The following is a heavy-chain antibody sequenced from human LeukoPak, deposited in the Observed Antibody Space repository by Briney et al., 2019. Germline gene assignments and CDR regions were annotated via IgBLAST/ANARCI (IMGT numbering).Heavy chain of an antibody. CDR1: GFTFSTYW. Sequence: GGSLRLSCVASGFTFSTYWMHWVRQAPGKGLLWVSRLSGDGSSTKYADSLKGRFTISRDNSKNTLYLQMNSLRAEDTAVYYCARERKTPNWFDPWGQGTLVTVSS. J-gene: IGHJ5*02. CDR3: ARERKTPNWFDP. V-gene: IGHV3-74*03. CDR2: LSGDGSST.